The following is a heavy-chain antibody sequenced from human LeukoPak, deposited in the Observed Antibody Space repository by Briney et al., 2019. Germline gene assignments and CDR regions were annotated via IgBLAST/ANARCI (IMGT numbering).Heavy chain of an antibody. CDR1: GLSFSTFA. CDR2: MRGNGET. CDR3: AKDLQLSYTAMAPGAFDI. J-gene: IGHJ3*02. D-gene: IGHD5-18*01. Sequence: QPGGSLRLSCAASGLSFSTFAMSWVRQGPARGLEWVSSMRGNGETFYADSVKGRFTLSSDSSRNTVYLQLNNLRVEDTAIYYCAKDLQLSYTAMAPGAFDIWGQGTMVTVSS. V-gene: IGHV3-23*01.